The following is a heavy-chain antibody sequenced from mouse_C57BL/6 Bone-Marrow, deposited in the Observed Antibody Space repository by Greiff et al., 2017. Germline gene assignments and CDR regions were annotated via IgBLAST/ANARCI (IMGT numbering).Heavy chain of an antibody. Sequence: EVQRVESGAGLVKPGGSLKLSCAASGFTFSSYAMSWVRQTPEKRLEWVAYISSGGDYIYYADTVKGRFTISRDNARNTLYLQMSSLKSEDTAMYYCTRDRAYGSSHWYFDVWGTGTTVTVSS. CDR3: TRDRAYGSSHWYFDV. V-gene: IGHV5-9-1*02. J-gene: IGHJ1*03. CDR2: ISSGGDYI. CDR1: GFTFSSYA. D-gene: IGHD1-1*01.